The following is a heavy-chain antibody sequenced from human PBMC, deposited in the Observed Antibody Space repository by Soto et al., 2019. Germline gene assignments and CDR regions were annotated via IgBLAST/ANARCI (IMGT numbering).Heavy chain of an antibody. CDR1: GYTFTSYD. Sequence: ASVKVSCKTSGYTFTSYDINWVRQASGQGLEWVGWMNTNNGYTAYAPKFQGRVTVTRNTSIRTVYMELSSLRSEDTAVYYCAREWSAAGNYYGMDVWGQGTTVTVSS. CDR3: AREWSAAGNYYGMDV. J-gene: IGHJ6*02. D-gene: IGHD6-13*01. V-gene: IGHV1-8*01. CDR2: MNTNNGYT.